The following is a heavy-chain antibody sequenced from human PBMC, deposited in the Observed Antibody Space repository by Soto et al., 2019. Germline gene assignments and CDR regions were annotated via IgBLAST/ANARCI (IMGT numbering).Heavy chain of an antibody. D-gene: IGHD3-16*02. CDR2: INRSGST. Sequence: QVQLQQWGAGLLKPSETLSLTCAVYGGSFSGYYWSWIRQPPGKGLEWIGEINRSGSTNYNPSLKSRVTISVDTFKNQFSLKLSSVTAADTAVYYCARGELSKSMGYWGQGTLVTVSS. V-gene: IGHV4-34*01. CDR1: GGSFSGYY. J-gene: IGHJ4*02. CDR3: ARGELSKSMGY.